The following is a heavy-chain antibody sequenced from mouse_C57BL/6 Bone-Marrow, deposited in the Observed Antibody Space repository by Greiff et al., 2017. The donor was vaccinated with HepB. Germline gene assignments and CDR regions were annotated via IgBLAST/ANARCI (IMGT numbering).Heavy chain of an antibody. CDR2: IRSKSNNYAT. CDR1: GFSFNTYA. J-gene: IGHJ1*03. Sequence: EVQRVESGGGLVQPKGSLKLSCAASGFSFNTYAMNWVRQAPGKGLEWVARIRSKSNNYATYYADSVKDRFTISRDDSESMLDLQMNNLKTEDTAMYYCVRHYYYGSSYGWYFDVWGTGTTVTVSS. D-gene: IGHD1-1*01. CDR3: VRHYYYGSSYGWYFDV. V-gene: IGHV10-1*01.